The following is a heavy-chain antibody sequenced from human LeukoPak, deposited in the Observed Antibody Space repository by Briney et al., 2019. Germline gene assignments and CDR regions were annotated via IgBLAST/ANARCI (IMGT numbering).Heavy chain of an antibody. CDR3: ARDRNAVEYNWNTADY. Sequence: APVKVSCKASGYTFTSYGISWVRQAPGQGLEWMGWISAYNGNTNYAQKLQGRVTMTTDTSTSTAYMELRSLRSDDTAVYYCARDRNAVEYNWNTADYWGQGTLVTVSS. CDR2: ISAYNGNT. CDR1: GYTFTSYG. V-gene: IGHV1-18*01. J-gene: IGHJ4*02. D-gene: IGHD1/OR15-1a*01.